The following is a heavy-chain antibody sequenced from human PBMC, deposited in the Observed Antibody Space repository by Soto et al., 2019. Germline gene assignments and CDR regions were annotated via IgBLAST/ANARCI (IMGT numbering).Heavy chain of an antibody. V-gene: IGHV3-33*01. CDR3: ARNPPYSGGYCSGGSCPVPFDY. CDR2: IWYDGSNK. Sequence: GGSLRLSCAASGFTFSSYGMHWVRQAPGKGLEWVAVIWYDGSNKYYADSVKGRFTISRDNSKNTLYLQMNSLGAEDTAVYYCARNPPYSGGYCSGGSCPVPFDYWGQGTLVTVSS. D-gene: IGHD2-15*01. CDR1: GFTFSSYG. J-gene: IGHJ4*02.